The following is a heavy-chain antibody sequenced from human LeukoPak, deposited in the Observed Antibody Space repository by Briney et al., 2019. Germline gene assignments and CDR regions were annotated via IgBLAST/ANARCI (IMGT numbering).Heavy chain of an antibody. CDR1: GFSLSTSGVG. CDR2: IYWDDDK. Sequence: SGPTLVKPTQTLTLTCTFSGFSLSTSGVGVSWIRQPPGKALEWLALIYWDDDKRYSPSLKSRLTITKDTSKNQVVLTMTNMDPVDTATYYCAHTRLWFGELHFDYWGQGTLVTVSS. D-gene: IGHD3-10*01. CDR3: AHTRLWFGELHFDY. J-gene: IGHJ4*02. V-gene: IGHV2-5*02.